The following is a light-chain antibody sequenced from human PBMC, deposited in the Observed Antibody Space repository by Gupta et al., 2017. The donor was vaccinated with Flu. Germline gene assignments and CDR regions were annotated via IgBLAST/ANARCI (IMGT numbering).Light chain of an antibody. CDR1: ESISTF. J-gene: IGKJ1*01. CDR2: KAS. Sequence: PSTLSASVGDRVTITCRASESISTFLAWYQQKPGKAPNLLIYKASTLGSGVPSSFSGGGSGTEFTLTISSLQPDDFETYYCQQYNGHTRTFGQGTKLEIK. V-gene: IGKV1-5*03. CDR3: QQYNGHTRT.